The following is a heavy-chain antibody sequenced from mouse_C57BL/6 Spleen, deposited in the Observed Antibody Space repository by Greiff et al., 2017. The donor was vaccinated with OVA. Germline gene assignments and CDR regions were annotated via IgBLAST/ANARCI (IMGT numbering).Heavy chain of an antibody. CDR1: GYSFTSYY. CDR3: AGSTGDAMDY. CDR2: IYPGSGNT. D-gene: IGHD1-1*01. J-gene: IGHJ4*01. V-gene: IGHV1-66*01. Sequence: QVQLQQSGPELVKPGASVKISCKASGYSFTSYYIHWVKQRPGQGLEWIGWIYPGSGNTKYNEKFKGKATLTADTSSSTAYMQLSSLTSEDSAVYYCAGSTGDAMDYWGQGTSVTVSS.